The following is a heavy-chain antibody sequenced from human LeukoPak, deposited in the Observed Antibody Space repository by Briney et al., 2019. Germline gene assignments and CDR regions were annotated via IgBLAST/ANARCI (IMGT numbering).Heavy chain of an antibody. CDR3: ARVKECTGDCYPFEY. D-gene: IGHD2-21*02. V-gene: IGHV4-39*07. J-gene: IGHJ4*02. Sequence: SETLSLTCTVSGGSISSSSYYWGWIRQPPGMGREWIVSIYYSGSTYYNPSLKSRVTVSVDTSKNQFSLKLRSVTAADTAVYYCARVKECTGDCYPFEYWGQGTLVTVSS. CDR1: GGSISSSSYY. CDR2: IYYSGST.